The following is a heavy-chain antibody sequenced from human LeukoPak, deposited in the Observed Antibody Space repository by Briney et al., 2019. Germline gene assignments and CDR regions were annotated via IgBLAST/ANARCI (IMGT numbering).Heavy chain of an antibody. V-gene: IGHV1-69*05. J-gene: IGHJ5*02. D-gene: IGHD6-13*01. CDR1: GGTFSSYA. CDR3: ARVTAIAAAGTVWFDP. Sequence: SVKVSFKASGGTFSSYAISWVRQAPGQGLEWMGGIIPIFGTANYAQKFQGRVTITTDESTSTAYMELSSLRSEDTAVYYCARVTAIAAAGTVWFDPWGQGTLVTVSS. CDR2: IIPIFGTA.